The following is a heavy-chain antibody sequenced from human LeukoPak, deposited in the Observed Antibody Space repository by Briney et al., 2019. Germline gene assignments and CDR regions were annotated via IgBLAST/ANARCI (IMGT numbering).Heavy chain of an antibody. CDR3: ARDLYCSSTSCYRFDP. J-gene: IGHJ5*02. CDR1: GGSISSYY. V-gene: IGHV4-4*07. Sequence: SETLSLTCTVSGGSISSYYWSWIRQPAGKGLXXXXXXXTSGSTNYNPSLKSRVTMSVDTSKNQFSLKLSSVTAADTAVYYCARDLYCSSTSCYRFDPWGQGTLVTVSS. D-gene: IGHD2-2*01. CDR2: XXTSGST.